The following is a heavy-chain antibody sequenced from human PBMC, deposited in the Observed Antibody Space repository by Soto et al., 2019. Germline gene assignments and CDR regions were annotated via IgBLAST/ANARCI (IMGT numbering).Heavy chain of an antibody. CDR1: ADSFSSYG. CDR3: ARVFPDGWVEPGVVRGYLDT. D-gene: IGHD3-3*01. J-gene: IGHJ4*02. V-gene: IGHV1-69*01. Sequence: QVQLVQSGAEVKEPGSAVKVSCKAPADSFSSYGISWVRQAPGQGLEWMGGIIPIFGTTNYAEKFQGRVTITADEYTNTDYMELSRLRSEDTALYYCARVFPDGWVEPGVVRGYLDTWGRGTLVTVSS. CDR2: IIPIFGTT.